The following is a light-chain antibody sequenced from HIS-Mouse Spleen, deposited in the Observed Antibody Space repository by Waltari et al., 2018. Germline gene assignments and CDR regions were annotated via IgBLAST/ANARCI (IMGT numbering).Light chain of an antibody. CDR3: QQYCNYPYT. CDR2: AAS. Sequence: AIRMTQSPSSLSASTGDRVTLTCRASQGICSYSAWYQEKPGKAPKLLSYAASTLKSGLPSRFSGSGSGTDFTLTISCLQSEDFAAYYCQQYCNYPYTFGQGTKLEIK. CDR1: QGICSY. V-gene: IGKV1-8*01. J-gene: IGKJ2*01.